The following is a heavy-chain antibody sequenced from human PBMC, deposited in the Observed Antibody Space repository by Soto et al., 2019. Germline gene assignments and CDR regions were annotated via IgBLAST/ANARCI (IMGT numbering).Heavy chain of an antibody. CDR1: GFSISTYA. J-gene: IGHJ3*02. CDR2: ISYNGNNK. CDR3: ARRSFPYSGSPLEPWSDALDI. Sequence: QVQLVESGGGVVQPGRSLRLSCAASGFSISTYALHWVRQAPGKGPEWVAIISYNGNNKHYADSVKGRFTISRDNSKNTVDLQMNSLRVEDTAMHYCARRSFPYSGSPLEPWSDALDIWGQGTMVTVSS. V-gene: IGHV3-30*04. D-gene: IGHD1-26*01.